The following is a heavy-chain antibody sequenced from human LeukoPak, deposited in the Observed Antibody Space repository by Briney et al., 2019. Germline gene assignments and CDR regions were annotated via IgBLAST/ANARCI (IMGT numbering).Heavy chain of an antibody. CDR2: IYSSGST. D-gene: IGHD3-10*01. J-gene: IGHJ3*01. V-gene: IGHV4-30-4*08. Sequence: SETLSLTCTVSGGSFSSGDYYWIWIRQPPGEGLEWVGCIYSSGSTYYNPSLRSRVTISLDTSKNQFSLNLISVTAADTAVYYCARQFYYAAGSHYVGCPFDVWGQGTMVTVSS. CDR1: GGSFSSGDYY. CDR3: ARQFYYAAGSHYVGCPFDV.